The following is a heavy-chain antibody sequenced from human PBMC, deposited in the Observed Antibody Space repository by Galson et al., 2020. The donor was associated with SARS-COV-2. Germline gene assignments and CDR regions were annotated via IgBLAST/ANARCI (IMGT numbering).Heavy chain of an antibody. CDR2: IYPSDSDT. CDR1: GYSFTSYW. D-gene: IGHD6-19*01. J-gene: IGHJ5*02. CDR3: ARREMGSSGWYMGWFDP. Sequence: KIGESLKISCKGSGYSFTSYWHGWVRPMPGKGLEWVGIIYPSDSDTRYLPSFQGQVTISADKSISTAYLQGSSLKASDTAMYYCARREMGSSGWYMGWFDPWGQGTLVTVSS. V-gene: IGHV5-51*01.